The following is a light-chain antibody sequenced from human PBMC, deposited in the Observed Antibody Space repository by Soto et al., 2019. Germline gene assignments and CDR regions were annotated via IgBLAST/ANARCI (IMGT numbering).Light chain of an antibody. CDR2: GAS. Sequence: TQSPDTLSVSPGERATLSCRASQNVVTNLAWYQQMPGQAPRLLIYGASTRATGIPARFSGSGSGTEFTLTISSLQSEDFAVYYCQQYNNWWTFGQGTKVDI. CDR3: QQYNNWWT. V-gene: IGKV3-15*01. J-gene: IGKJ1*01. CDR1: QNVVTN.